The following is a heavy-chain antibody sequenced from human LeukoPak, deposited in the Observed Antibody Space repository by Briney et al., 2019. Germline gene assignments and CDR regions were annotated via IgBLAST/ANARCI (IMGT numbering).Heavy chain of an antibody. CDR2: IKQDGSEK. J-gene: IGHJ3*02. CDR1: GFTFSSHW. Sequence: GGSLRLSCAASGFTFSSHWMSWVRQAPGRGLEWVANIKQDGSEKFHVDSVKGRFTISRDNAKNSLYLQMNSLRAEDTAVYYCARDYCSGGSCYRNDAFDIWGQGTMVTVSS. V-gene: IGHV3-7*01. D-gene: IGHD2-15*01. CDR3: ARDYCSGGSCYRNDAFDI.